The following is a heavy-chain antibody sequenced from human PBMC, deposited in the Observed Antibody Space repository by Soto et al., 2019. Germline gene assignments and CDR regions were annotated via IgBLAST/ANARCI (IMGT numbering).Heavy chain of an antibody. Sequence: QVQLVESGGSVVQPGRSLRLSCAASGFTFRTYGMHWVRQDAGKGLEWLALISNSGTDAYYADSVKGRFTISRDNSKNTPFLQMNSLRAEDTAVYYCATLSVTARPFDYWGQGTQVTLSS. D-gene: IGHD6-6*01. V-gene: IGHV3-30*03. CDR1: GFTFRTYG. CDR3: ATLSVTARPFDY. J-gene: IGHJ4*02. CDR2: ISNSGTDA.